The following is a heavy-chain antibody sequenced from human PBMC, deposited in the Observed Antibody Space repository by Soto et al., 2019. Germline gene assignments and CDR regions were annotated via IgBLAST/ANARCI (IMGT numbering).Heavy chain of an antibody. D-gene: IGHD3-16*02. CDR2: IIPIFGTA. V-gene: IGHV1-69*13. Sequence: SVKVSCKASGYTFTSYGISWVRQAPGQGLEWMGGIIPIFGTANYAQKFQGRVTITADESTSTAHMELSSLRSEDTAVYYCAREVSKGAHYYYGMDVWGQGTTVTVSS. CDR1: GYTFTSYG. J-gene: IGHJ6*02. CDR3: AREVSKGAHYYYGMDV.